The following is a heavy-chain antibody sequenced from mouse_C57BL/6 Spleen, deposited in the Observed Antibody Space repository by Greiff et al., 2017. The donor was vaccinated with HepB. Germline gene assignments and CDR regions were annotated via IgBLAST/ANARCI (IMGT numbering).Heavy chain of an antibody. CDR1: GYSITSGYY. CDR2: ISYDGSN. CDR3: AKGDSSGYDFDY. J-gene: IGHJ2*01. V-gene: IGHV3-6*01. D-gene: IGHD3-2*02. Sequence: ESGPGLVKPSQSLSLTCSVTGYSITSGYYWNWIRQFPGNKLEWMGYISYDGSNNYNPSLKNRISITRDTSKNQFFLKLNSVTTEDTATYYCAKGDSSGYDFDYWGQGTTLTVSS.